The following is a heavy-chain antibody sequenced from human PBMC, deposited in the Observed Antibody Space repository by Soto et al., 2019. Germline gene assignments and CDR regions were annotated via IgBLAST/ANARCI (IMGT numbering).Heavy chain of an antibody. Sequence: QVQLQESGPGLVKPSETLSLTCTVSGGSLSSYYWRWFRQPPGKGLEWIGCINYSGSTNYNPPLTSEVSVSVHPSQNELSLTLNAATAADAAVYFCARFNSYFDLWALGTLVTASS. D-gene: IGHD4-4*01. V-gene: IGHV4-59*08. CDR2: INYSGST. J-gene: IGHJ2*01. CDR3: ARFNSYFDL. CDR1: GGSLSSYY.